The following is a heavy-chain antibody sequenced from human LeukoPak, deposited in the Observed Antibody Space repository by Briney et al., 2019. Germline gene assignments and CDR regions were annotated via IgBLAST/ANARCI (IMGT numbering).Heavy chain of an antibody. D-gene: IGHD3-22*01. V-gene: IGHV4-59*07. J-gene: IGHJ4*02. CDR2: NYYSGST. CDR1: GGSISSYY. CDR3: ARQRFDYYDSSGYYYGFDY. Sequence: PSDTLSLTCAVSGGSISSYYWSWIRQPPGKGLEWIGYNYYSGSTNYNPSLKSRVTISVDTSKNQFSLKLSSVTAADTAVYYCARQRFDYYDSSGYYYGFDYWGQGTLVTVSS.